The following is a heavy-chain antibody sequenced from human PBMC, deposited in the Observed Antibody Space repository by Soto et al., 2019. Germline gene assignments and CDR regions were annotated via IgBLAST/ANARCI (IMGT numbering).Heavy chain of an antibody. V-gene: IGHV5-10-1*01. CDR2: IDPRGSYT. Sequence: PGESLKISFKASGYTFTNYWIRWGRQVPGKGLEWMGRIDPRGSYTNYSPSFEGHVTISADKSISTAYLQWSSLKASDTEMYFCARRIPSPPGLSKAMDVWGQGTTVTVSS. J-gene: IGHJ6*02. CDR3: ARRIPSPPGLSKAMDV. CDR1: GYTFTNYW. D-gene: IGHD2-2*02.